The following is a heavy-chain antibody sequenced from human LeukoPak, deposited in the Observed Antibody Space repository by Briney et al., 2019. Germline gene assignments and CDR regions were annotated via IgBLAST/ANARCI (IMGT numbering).Heavy chain of an antibody. CDR2: ISSSSSAI. D-gene: IGHD5-12*01. CDR3: ARGPSEWLRIFDY. V-gene: IGHV3-48*01. CDR1: GFTFSSYS. J-gene: IGHJ4*02. Sequence: PGGSLRLSCAASGFTFSSYSMNWVRQAPGKGLEWVSYISSSSSAIYYADSVKGRFTISRDNAKKSLYLQMNSLRAEDTAVYYCARGPSEWLRIFDYWGQGTLVTVSS.